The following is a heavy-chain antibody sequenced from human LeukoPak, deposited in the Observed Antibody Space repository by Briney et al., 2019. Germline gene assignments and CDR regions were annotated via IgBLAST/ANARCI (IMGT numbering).Heavy chain of an antibody. CDR3: VRGSPNSGSQYGY. D-gene: IGHD1-26*01. CDR2: IWHDGSKT. Sequence: GGSLRLSCAASGFTFSSSAMSWVRQAPGKGLDWVAVIWHDGSKTYYADSVKGRFTISRDNSKNTLYLQMNSLRAEDTAVFYCVRGSPNSGSQYGYWGQGTLVTVSS. CDR1: GFTFSSSA. J-gene: IGHJ4*02. V-gene: IGHV3-33*08.